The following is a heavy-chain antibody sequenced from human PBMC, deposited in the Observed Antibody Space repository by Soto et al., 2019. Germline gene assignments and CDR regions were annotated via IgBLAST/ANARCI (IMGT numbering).Heavy chain of an antibody. D-gene: IGHD3-22*01. Sequence: QVQMVQSGPEVKMPGASVKVSCKTSGYTVTAYGLAWLRQAPGQRPEWMGWVGTANDNRNYAEKFQGRVTMTTDTSTATTYMELRSLRSDDTAVFYCARELNTDSSAYYSFAYWGQGTLVTVSS. V-gene: IGHV1-18*01. J-gene: IGHJ4*02. CDR2: VGTANDNR. CDR3: ARELNTDSSAYYSFAY. CDR1: GYTVTAYG.